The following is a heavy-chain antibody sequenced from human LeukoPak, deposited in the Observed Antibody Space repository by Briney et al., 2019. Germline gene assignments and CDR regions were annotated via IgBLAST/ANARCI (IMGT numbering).Heavy chain of an antibody. J-gene: IGHJ5*02. CDR2: INPSGGST. CDR3: AREAVTISALVRTQTTKRPHRFDP. V-gene: IGHV1-46*01. CDR1: GYTFTSYY. Sequence: GASVKVSCKASGYTFTSYYMHWVRQAPGQGLEWMGIINPSGGSTNYAQKFQGRVTMTRDMSTNTVYMQLSSLRSEDTAVYYCAREAVTISALVRTQTTKRPHRFDPWGQGTLVTVSS. D-gene: IGHD3-3*01.